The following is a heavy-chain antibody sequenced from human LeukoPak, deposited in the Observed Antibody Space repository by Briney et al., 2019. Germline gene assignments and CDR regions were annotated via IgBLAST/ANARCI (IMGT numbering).Heavy chain of an antibody. J-gene: IGHJ4*02. CDR2: IRSKIYGGTP. CDR3: TRDQTPCY. CDR1: GFTFGDYA. V-gene: IGHV3-49*04. Sequence: GVLRLSCTASGFTFGDYAMTWVRQAPGKGLEWVGFIRSKIYGGTPEYAASVKGRFTISRDDSKGIAYLQMDSLKTEDTAVYYCTRDQTPCYWGQGTLVTVSS.